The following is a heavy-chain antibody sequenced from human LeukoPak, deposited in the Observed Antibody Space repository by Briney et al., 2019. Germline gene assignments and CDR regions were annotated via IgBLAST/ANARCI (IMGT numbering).Heavy chain of an antibody. D-gene: IGHD3-22*01. V-gene: IGHV3-30*02. CDR3: ARDYYDSSGNAFDI. Sequence: PGGSLRLSCAASGFTFSIYEMNWVRQAPGKGLEWVAFIRYDGSNKYYADSVKGRFTISRDNSKNTLYLQMNSLRAEDTAVYYCARDYYDSSGNAFDIWGQGTMVTVSS. CDR1: GFTFSIYE. CDR2: IRYDGSNK. J-gene: IGHJ3*02.